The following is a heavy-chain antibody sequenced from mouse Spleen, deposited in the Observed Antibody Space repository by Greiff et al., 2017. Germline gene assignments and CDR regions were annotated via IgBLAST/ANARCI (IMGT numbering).Heavy chain of an antibody. Sequence: EVQGVESGAELVKPGASVKLSCTASGFNIKDTYMHWVKQRPEQGLEWIGRIDPANGNTKYDPKFQGKATITADTSSNTAYLQLSSLTSEDTAVYYCALQIPEGMDYWGQGTSVTVSS. J-gene: IGHJ4*01. CDR2: IDPANGNT. CDR3: ALQIPEGMDY. CDR1: GFNIKDTY. V-gene: IGHV14-3*02.